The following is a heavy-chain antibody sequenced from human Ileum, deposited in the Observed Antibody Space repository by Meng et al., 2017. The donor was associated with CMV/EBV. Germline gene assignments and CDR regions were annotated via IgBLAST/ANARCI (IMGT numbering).Heavy chain of an antibody. Sequence: EWELVESGGIVVHPGGSLRLSCAASGFTFDDYSMHWVRQRPGKGLEWISIINWDGTNTDYADSVRGRFTISRDNSRNSLYLEMNSLRTEDTAFYFCARDGHWGQGTLVTVSS. CDR1: GFTFDDYS. CDR2: INWDGTNT. J-gene: IGHJ4*02. CDR3: ARDGH. V-gene: IGHV3-43*01.